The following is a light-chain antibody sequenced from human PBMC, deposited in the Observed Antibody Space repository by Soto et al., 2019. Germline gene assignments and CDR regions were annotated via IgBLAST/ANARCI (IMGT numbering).Light chain of an antibody. Sequence: DIQMTQSPSTLSASVGDRVTITCRASQSIGNWLAWYQQKPGKAPKLLIYDASSLESGVPSRFSGSASGTEFTLTISSLQPDDFATYYCQQYHTYYTFGQGTNLEIK. CDR2: DAS. CDR3: QQYHTYYT. V-gene: IGKV1-5*01. CDR1: QSIGNW. J-gene: IGKJ2*01.